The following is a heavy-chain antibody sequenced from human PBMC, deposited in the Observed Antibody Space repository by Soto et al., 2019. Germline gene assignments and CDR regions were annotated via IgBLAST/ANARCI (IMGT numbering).Heavy chain of an antibody. V-gene: IGHV3-30*03. D-gene: IGHD2-15*01. CDR3: AGADSAPYYFDY. J-gene: IGHJ4*01. CDR2: ISYDGNIK. CDR1: GITLSTYG. Sequence: QVQPVESGGGVVQPGRSLRLSCTAAGITLSTYGMHWVRQAPGKGLEWVAGISYDGNIKDYADSVKGRFTISRDNSKNTLYVHMNSLRAEHTAVYYCAGADSAPYYFDYWGHGTLVPVPS.